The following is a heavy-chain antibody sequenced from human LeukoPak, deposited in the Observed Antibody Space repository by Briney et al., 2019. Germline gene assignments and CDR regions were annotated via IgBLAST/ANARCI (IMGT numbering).Heavy chain of an antibody. V-gene: IGHV3-9*03. CDR3: AKETGGYSYGSNAFDI. CDR1: GFTFDDYA. CDR2: ISWNSGSI. J-gene: IGHJ3*02. Sequence: GGSLRLSCAASGFTFDDYAMHWVRQAPGKGLEWVPGISWNSGSIGYADSVKGRFTISRDNAKNSLYLQMNSLRAEDMALYYCAKETGGYSYGSNAFDIWGQGTMVTVSS. D-gene: IGHD5-18*01.